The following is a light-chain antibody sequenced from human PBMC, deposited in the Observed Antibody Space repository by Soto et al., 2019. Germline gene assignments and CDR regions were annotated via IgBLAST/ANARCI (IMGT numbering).Light chain of an antibody. CDR1: QSVSRY. CDR3: QQRSSWPPWT. CDR2: DAS. Sequence: EIVLTQSPATLSLSPGERATLSCRASQSVSRYLAWYQQKPGQAPRLLIYDASNRATGIPARFSGSGSGTDFPLTISSLEPEDSAVYYCQQRSSWPPWTFGQGTKVEIK. V-gene: IGKV3-11*01. J-gene: IGKJ1*01.